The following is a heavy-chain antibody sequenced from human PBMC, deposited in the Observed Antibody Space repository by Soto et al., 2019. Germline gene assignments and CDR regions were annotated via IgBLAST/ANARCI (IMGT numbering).Heavy chain of an antibody. D-gene: IGHD2-2*01. Sequence: GASVKVSCKASGYTFTSYGISWVRQAPGQGLEWMGWISAYNGNTNYAQKLQGRVTMTTDTSTSTAYMELRSLRSDDTAVYYCARVGIVVVPAAIPYLDYWGQGTLVTVSS. V-gene: IGHV1-18*04. CDR1: GYTFTSYG. J-gene: IGHJ4*02. CDR3: ARVGIVVVPAAIPYLDY. CDR2: ISAYNGNT.